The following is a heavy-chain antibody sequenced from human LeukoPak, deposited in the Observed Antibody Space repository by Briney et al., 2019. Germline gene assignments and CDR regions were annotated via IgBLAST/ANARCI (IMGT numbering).Heavy chain of an antibody. CDR1: GGSISSYY. CDR2: IYYSGST. J-gene: IGHJ4*02. CDR3: ARDSGRRGAAFDY. D-gene: IGHD6-25*01. V-gene: IGHV4-59*01. Sequence: PSETLSLTCTVSGGSISSYYRSWIRQPPGKGLEWIGYIYYSGSTNYSPSLKSRVTISVDTSKNQFSLKLSSVTAADTAVYYCARDSGRRGAAFDYWGQGTLVTVSS.